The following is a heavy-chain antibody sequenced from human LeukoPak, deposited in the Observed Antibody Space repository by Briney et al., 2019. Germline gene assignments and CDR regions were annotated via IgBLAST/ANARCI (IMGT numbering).Heavy chain of an antibody. CDR3: AREGMTTVSPRAFDI. V-gene: IGHV3-11*04. CDR1: GFTFSDYY. J-gene: IGHJ3*02. D-gene: IGHD4-17*01. CDR2: ISSSGSTI. Sequence: PGGSLRLSCAASGFTFSDYYMSWIRQAPGKGLEWVSYISSSGSTIYYADSVKGRFTISRDNAKNSLYLQMNSLRAEDTAVYYCAREGMTTVSPRAFDIWGQGTMVTVSS.